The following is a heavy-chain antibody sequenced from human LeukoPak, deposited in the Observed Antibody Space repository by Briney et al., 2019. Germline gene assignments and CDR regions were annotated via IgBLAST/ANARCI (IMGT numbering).Heavy chain of an antibody. CDR1: GFTVSSNY. CDR2: IYSGGST. Sequence: GGSLRLSCPASGFTVSSNYMSWVRQAPGEGLEWVSVIYSGGSTYYADSVKGRFTISRDNSKNTLYLQMNSLRAEDTAVYYCARETYYYDSSGYSAHAEYFQHWGQGTLVTVSS. D-gene: IGHD3-22*01. J-gene: IGHJ1*01. CDR3: ARETYYYDSSGYSAHAEYFQH. V-gene: IGHV3-66*01.